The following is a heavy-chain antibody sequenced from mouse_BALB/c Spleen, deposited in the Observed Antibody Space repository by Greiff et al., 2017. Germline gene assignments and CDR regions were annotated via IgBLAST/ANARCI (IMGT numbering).Heavy chain of an antibody. CDR1: GYSITSGYY. V-gene: IGHV3-6*02. Sequence: DVQLQESGPGLVKPSQSLSLTCSVTGYSITSGYYWNWIRQFPGNKLEWMGYISYDGSNNYNPSLKNRISITRDTSKNQFFLKLNSVTTEDTATYYCASLYGNYDYWGQGTTLTVSS. D-gene: IGHD2-1*01. CDR3: ASLYGNYDY. J-gene: IGHJ2*01. CDR2: ISYDGSN.